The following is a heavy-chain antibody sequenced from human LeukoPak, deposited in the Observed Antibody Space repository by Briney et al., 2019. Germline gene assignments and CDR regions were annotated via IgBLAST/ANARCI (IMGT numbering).Heavy chain of an antibody. CDR3: AKPHTTGNNYYYYMDV. D-gene: IGHD1-1*01. Sequence: GSLRLSCVASGFTFSNYAMSWVRQGPGKGLEWVSAISSSGASTFYADSVKGRFTISRDNSKNTLYLQMNSLRAEDTAVYYCAKPHTTGNNYYYYMDVWGKGTTVTVSS. V-gene: IGHV3-23*01. CDR1: GFTFSNYA. CDR2: ISSSGAST. J-gene: IGHJ6*03.